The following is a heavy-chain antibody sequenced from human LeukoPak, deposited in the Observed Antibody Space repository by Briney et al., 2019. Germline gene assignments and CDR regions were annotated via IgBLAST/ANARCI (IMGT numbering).Heavy chain of an antibody. D-gene: IGHD1-1*01. V-gene: IGHV4-39*01. J-gene: IGHJ4*02. CDR2: IYYSGST. CDR3: ARYGLERFLFDY. CDR1: GGSISSSSYY. Sequence: SETLSLTCTVSGGSISSSSYYWGWIRQPPGKGLEWIGSIYYSGSTYYNPSLKSRVTISVDTSKNQFSLKLSSVTAADTAVYYCARYGLERFLFDYWGQGTLVTVSS.